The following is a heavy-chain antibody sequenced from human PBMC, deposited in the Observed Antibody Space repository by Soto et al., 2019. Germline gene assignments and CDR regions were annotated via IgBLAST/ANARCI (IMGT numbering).Heavy chain of an antibody. J-gene: IGHJ4*02. V-gene: IGHV3-7*01. CDR3: ARDLFDY. Sequence: EVQLVESGGGLVQPGGSLRLSCAASGFTFSNYWMNWVRQAPGKGLEWVANINEDGSEKYYMDSAKGRFTISRDNAKNSLYLQMSSLRAEDTAVYYCARDLFDYWGQGTLVTLSS. CDR1: GFTFSNYW. CDR2: INEDGSEK.